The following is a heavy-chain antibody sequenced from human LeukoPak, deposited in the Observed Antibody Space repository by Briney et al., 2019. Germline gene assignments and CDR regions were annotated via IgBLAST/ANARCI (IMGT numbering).Heavy chain of an antibody. CDR2: TSGSGGST. D-gene: IGHD3-10*01. J-gene: IGHJ4*02. V-gene: IGHV3-23*01. CDR1: GFTFSSYA. CDR3: AKESDGSGSDTYSDY. Sequence: TGGSLRLSCAASGFTFSSYAMSWVRQAPGKGLEWVSATSGSGGSTYYADSVKGRFTISRDNSKNTLYLQMNSLRAEDTAVYYCAKESDGSGSDTYSDYWGQGTLVTVSS.